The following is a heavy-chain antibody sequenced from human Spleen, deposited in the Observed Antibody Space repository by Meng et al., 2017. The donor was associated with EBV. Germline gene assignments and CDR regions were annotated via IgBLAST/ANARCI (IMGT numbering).Heavy chain of an antibody. V-gene: IGHV4-34*01. CDR2: INHSGNT. D-gene: IGHD2-8*02. CDR1: GGPFDGYS. J-gene: IGHJ4*02. Sequence: QVGSQQWGAGLLKPSETLSLTCDVYGGPFDGYSWTWIRQPPGKGLEWIGEINHSGNTNYNPSLKSRVTISVDTSKRQFSLKLTSMTAADTAVYYCATWWGKGYYWGQETLVIVSS. CDR3: ATWWGKGYY.